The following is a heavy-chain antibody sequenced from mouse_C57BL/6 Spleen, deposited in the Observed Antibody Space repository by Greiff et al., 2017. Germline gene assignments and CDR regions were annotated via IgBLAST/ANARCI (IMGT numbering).Heavy chain of an antibody. J-gene: IGHJ1*03. CDR1: GFTFSDYG. D-gene: IGHD3-3*01. CDR3: ARPGRGYFDV. V-gene: IGHV5-17*01. CDR2: ISSGSSTI. Sequence: EVNVVESGGGLVKPGGSLKLSCAASGFTFSDYGMHWVRQAPEKGLEWVAYISSGSSTIYYADTVKGRFTISRDNAKNTLFLQMTSLRSEDTAMYYWARPGRGYFDVWGTGTTVTVSS.